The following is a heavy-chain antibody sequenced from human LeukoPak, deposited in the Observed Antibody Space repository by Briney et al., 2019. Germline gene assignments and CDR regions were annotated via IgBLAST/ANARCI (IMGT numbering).Heavy chain of an antibody. CDR2: ISYDGSNK. V-gene: IGHV3-30-3*01. J-gene: IGHJ4*02. D-gene: IGHD6-19*01. CDR1: GFTFSSYA. Sequence: GGSLRLSCAASGFTFSSYAMHWVRQAPGKGLEWVAVISYDGSNKYYADSVKGRFTISRDNSKNTLYLQMNSLRAEDTAVYYCASSPGAEGQWLAEGLDYWGQGTLVTVSS. CDR3: ASSPGAEGQWLAEGLDY.